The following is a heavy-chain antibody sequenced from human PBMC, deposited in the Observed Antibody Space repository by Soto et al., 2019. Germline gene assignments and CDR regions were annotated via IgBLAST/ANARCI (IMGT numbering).Heavy chain of an antibody. Sequence: PGGSLRLSCAASGFTFSSYAMHWVRQAPGKGLEWVAVISYDGSNKYYADSVKGRFTISRDNSKNTVYLQMNSLRAEDTAVYYCAREGQAPHTFDPIAFDIWGQGTMVTVAS. CDR1: GFTFSSYA. V-gene: IGHV3-30-3*01. CDR2: ISYDGSNK. CDR3: AREGQAPHTFDPIAFDI. J-gene: IGHJ3*02. D-gene: IGHD3-9*01.